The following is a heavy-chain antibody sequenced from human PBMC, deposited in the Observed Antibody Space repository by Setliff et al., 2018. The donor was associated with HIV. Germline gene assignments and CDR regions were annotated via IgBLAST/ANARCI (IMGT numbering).Heavy chain of an antibody. J-gene: IGHJ3*02. CDR2: IIPIFGTA. D-gene: IGHD3-22*01. CDR1: GGTFSSYA. V-gene: IGHV1-69*05. Sequence: GAPVKVSCKASGGTFSSYAISWVRQAPGQGLEWMGGIIPIFGTANYAQKFQGRVTITTDESTSTAYMELSSLRSEDTAVYYCAGVFGVYYDKEGPYDAFDIWGQGTMVTVSS. CDR3: AGVFGVYYDKEGPYDAFDI.